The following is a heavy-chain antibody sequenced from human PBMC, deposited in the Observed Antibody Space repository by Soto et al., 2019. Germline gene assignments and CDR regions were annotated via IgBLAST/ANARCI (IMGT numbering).Heavy chain of an antibody. D-gene: IGHD2-21*02. V-gene: IGHV5-51*01. J-gene: IGHJ5*02. CDR1: GYSFTSYW. CDR3: ARISRYCGGDCYAPGWFDP. CDR2: IYPGDSDT. Sequence: ESLKISCKGSGYSFTSYWIGWVRQMPGKGLEWMGIIYPGDSDTRYSPSFQGQVTISADKSISTAYLQWSSLKASDTAMYYCARISRYCGGDCYAPGWFDPWGQGTLVTVSS.